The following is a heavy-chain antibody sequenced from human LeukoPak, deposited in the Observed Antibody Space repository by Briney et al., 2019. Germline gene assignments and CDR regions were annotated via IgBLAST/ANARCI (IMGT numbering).Heavy chain of an antibody. J-gene: IGHJ3*02. D-gene: IGHD3-10*01. CDR3: ARDYYGSGSYRRIDAFDI. Sequence: SETLSLTCTVSGGSINNRDYYWGWIRQPPGKGLEWIGNIYYSGSTHYSPSLKSRVTISVDTSKNHFSLKLSSVTAADMAVYYCARDYYGSGSYRRIDAFDIWGQGRMVTVSS. CDR2: IYYSGST. CDR1: GGSINNRDYY. V-gene: IGHV4-39*07.